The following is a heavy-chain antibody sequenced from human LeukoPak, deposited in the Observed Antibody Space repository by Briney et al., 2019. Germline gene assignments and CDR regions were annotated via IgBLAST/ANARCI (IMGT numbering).Heavy chain of an antibody. CDR3: VKGNWGDC. D-gene: IGHD7-27*01. J-gene: IGHJ4*02. CDR1: GFIFSEYD. CDR2: ISDSGNNT. Sequence: GGSLRLSCATSGFIFSEYDMNWVRQIPGKWLEWVSSISDSGNNTYYADSVKGRFTLSRDNSKNTLYLQMNSLRVDDTAVYYCVKGNWGDCWGQGTLVTVSS. V-gene: IGHV3-23*01.